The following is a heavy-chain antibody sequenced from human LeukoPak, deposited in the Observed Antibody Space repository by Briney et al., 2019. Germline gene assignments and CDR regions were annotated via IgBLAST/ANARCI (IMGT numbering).Heavy chain of an antibody. CDR1: GYTFTSYG. D-gene: IGHD6-13*01. Sequence: ASVKVSCKASGYTFTSYGISWVRQAPGQGLEWMGWISAYNGNTNYAQKLQGRVAMTTDTSTSTAYMELRSLRSDDTAVYYCASPKFGSSSWGYYYMDVWGKGTTVTVSS. J-gene: IGHJ6*03. V-gene: IGHV1-18*01. CDR2: ISAYNGNT. CDR3: ASPKFGSSSWGYYYMDV.